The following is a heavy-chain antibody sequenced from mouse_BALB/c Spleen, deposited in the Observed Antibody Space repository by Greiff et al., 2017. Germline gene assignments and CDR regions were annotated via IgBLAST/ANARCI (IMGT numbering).Heavy chain of an antibody. CDR3: ARGRGPPYFDV. V-gene: IGHV5-6-5*01. J-gene: IGHJ1*01. CDR2: ISSGGST. Sequence: DVKLVESGGGLVKPGGSLKLSCAASGFTFSSYAMSWVRQTPEKRLEWVASISSGGSTYYPATVTGRFTISRDNAKNTLYLEMSSLRSEETAMYYCARGRGPPYFDVWGAGTTVTVSS. CDR1: GFTFSSYA.